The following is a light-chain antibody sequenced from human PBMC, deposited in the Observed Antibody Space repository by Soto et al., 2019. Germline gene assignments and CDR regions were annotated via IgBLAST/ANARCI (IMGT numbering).Light chain of an antibody. Sequence: EIVLTQSPGTLSLSPGEEATLSCRASQSVDNNYLAWYQQKPGQTPRLIIYGASGRADGIPHRFSGSGFGTDFTLTISIVEPEDFAVYYCQQYGTPRSVTFGQGTRLDI. CDR3: QQYGTPRSVT. J-gene: IGKJ5*01. V-gene: IGKV3-20*01. CDR1: QSVDNNY. CDR2: GAS.